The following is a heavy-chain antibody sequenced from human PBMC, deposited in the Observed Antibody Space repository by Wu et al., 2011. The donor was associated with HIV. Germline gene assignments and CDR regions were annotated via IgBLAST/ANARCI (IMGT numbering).Heavy chain of an antibody. D-gene: IGHD3-10*01. CDR2: IIPIFETA. J-gene: IGHJ4*02. CDR3: ATEPGYYYGSGSYYTN. Sequence: QVQLVQSGAEVKKPGSSVKVSCKTSGGTFSSYGITWVRQAPGQGLEWMGGIIPIFETATYAQKFQGRVTITADKSTSTAYMELSSLRSEDTAVYYCATEPGYYYGSGSYYTNWGQGTLVTVSS. V-gene: IGHV1-69*14. CDR1: GGTFSSYG.